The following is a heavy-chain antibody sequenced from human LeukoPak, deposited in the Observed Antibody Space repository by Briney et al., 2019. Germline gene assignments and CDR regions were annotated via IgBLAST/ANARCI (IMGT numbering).Heavy chain of an antibody. Sequence: PGGSLRLSCAASGFTFSSYWMSWVRQAPGKGLEWVANMKQDGSEKYYVYSVKGRFTISRDNAKNSLYLQMNSLRAEDTAVYYCVSGSSFDYWGQGTLVTVSS. CDR1: GFTFSSYW. CDR2: MKQDGSEK. CDR3: VSGSSFDY. J-gene: IGHJ4*02. D-gene: IGHD3-10*01. V-gene: IGHV3-7*01.